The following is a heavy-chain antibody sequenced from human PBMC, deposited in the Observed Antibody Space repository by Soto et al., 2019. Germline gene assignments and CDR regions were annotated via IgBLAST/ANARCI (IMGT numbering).Heavy chain of an antibody. CDR3: ASEDSKYSGYDFDS. V-gene: IGHV3-21*01. CDR2: ISSSSSYI. D-gene: IGHD5-12*01. J-gene: IGHJ5*01. Sequence: EVQLVESGGGMVKPGGSLRLSCAASGFTFSSYSMNWVRQAPGKGLEWVSSISSSSSYIYYADSVKGRFTISRDNAKNSLYLQMNSLRAEDTAVYYCASEDSKYSGYDFDSWSQGTLVTVSS. CDR1: GFTFSSYS.